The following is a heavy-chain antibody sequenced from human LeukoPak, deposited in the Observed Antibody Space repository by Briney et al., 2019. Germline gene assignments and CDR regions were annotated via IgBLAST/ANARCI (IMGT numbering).Heavy chain of an antibody. CDR1: GGSISSGGYS. V-gene: IGHV4-30-2*06. CDR2: IYHSGST. J-gene: IGHJ6*04. Sequence: PSETLSLTCAVSGGSISSGGYSWSWIRQSPGKGQEWIGYIYHSGSTYYNPSLKSRVTISVDRSKNQFSLKLSSVTAADTAVYFCAREVVVPAAMSFRYYYYGMDVWGKGTTVTVSS. CDR3: AREVVVPAAMSFRYYYYGMDV. D-gene: IGHD2-2*01.